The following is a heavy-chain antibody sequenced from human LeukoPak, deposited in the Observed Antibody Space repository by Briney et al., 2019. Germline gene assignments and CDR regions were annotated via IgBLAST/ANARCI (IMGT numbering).Heavy chain of an antibody. CDR3: AREYGSGSYSGGFDY. CDR1: GFTFSSYS. V-gene: IGHV3-21*01. D-gene: IGHD3-10*01. CDR2: ISSSSSYI. Sequence: GGSLRLSCAASGFTFSSYSMNWVRQAPGKGLEWVSSISSSSSYIYYADSVKGRFTISRDNAKNSLYLQMNSPRAEDTAVYYCAREYGSGSYSGGFDYWGQGTLVTVSS. J-gene: IGHJ4*02.